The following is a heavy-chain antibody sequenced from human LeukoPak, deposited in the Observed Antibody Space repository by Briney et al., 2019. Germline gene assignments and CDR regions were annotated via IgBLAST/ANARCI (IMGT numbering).Heavy chain of an antibody. CDR3: AKVRDSSGYPLYYFDY. D-gene: IGHD3-22*01. J-gene: IGHJ4*02. CDR1: GFTFSSYA. V-gene: IGHV3-23*01. CDR2: ISGSGGST. Sequence: GGSLRLSCAASGFTFSSYAMSWVRQAPGKGLEWVSAISGSGGSTYYADSVKGRFTISRDNSKNTLYLQMNSLRAEDTAVYYCAKVRDSSGYPLYYFDYWGQGTLVTVSS.